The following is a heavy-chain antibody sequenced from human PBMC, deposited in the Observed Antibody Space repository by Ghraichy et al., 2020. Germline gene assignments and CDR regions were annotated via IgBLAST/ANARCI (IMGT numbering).Heavy chain of an antibody. Sequence: ASVKVSCKVSGYTLTELSMQWVRQSPGKGLEWMGGFDREDGKRIYAQKFQGRVTMTEDTSTDTAYMELSSLRSEDTAVYYCATVLTIVGVVTPLDYWGQGTLVTVSS. D-gene: IGHD3-3*01. J-gene: IGHJ4*02. CDR3: ATVLTIVGVVTPLDY. CDR2: FDREDGKR. V-gene: IGHV1-24*01. CDR1: GYTLTELS.